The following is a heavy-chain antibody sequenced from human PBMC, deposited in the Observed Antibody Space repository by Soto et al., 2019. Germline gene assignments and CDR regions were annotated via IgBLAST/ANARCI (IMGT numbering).Heavy chain of an antibody. D-gene: IGHD2-21*01. CDR1: GFTFSSYS. J-gene: IGHJ4*02. V-gene: IGHV3-21*01. CDR2: ISSSSSYI. CDR3: SRDGAYCGGDCYLDY. Sequence: EVQLVESGGGLVKPGGSLRLSCTASGFTFSSYSMHWVRQAPWQGLEWVSSISSSSSYIYYADSVKGRFTISRDTAKDSLSLKMNSLAAEDLDVYDCSRDGAYCGGDCYLDYWAQGTLVTVSA.